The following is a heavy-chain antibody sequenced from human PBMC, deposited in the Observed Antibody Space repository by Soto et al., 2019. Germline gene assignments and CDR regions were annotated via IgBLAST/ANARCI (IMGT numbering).Heavy chain of an antibody. Sequence: PGGSLRLSCAASGFTFSSYAMSWVRQAPGKGLEWVSAISGSGGSTYYADSVKGRFTISRDNSKNTLYLQMSSLRAEDTAVYYCAKAAYCSSTSCYEYYYYMDVWGKGTTVTVSS. D-gene: IGHD2-2*01. CDR3: AKAAYCSSTSCYEYYYYMDV. V-gene: IGHV3-23*01. CDR2: ISGSGGST. J-gene: IGHJ6*03. CDR1: GFTFSSYA.